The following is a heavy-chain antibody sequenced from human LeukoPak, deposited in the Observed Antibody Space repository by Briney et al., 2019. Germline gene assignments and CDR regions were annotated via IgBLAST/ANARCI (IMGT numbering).Heavy chain of an antibody. CDR1: GYTFSDFY. Sequence: ASVKVSCKPSGYTFSDFYIHWVRQAPGQGLEWMGRINPNTGGTTYAQKFQGWVTMTRDTSISTAHMELSRLTSDDTAVYYCVRDHRAQSGYPFPYYFDYWGQGTLVTVSS. D-gene: IGHD5-12*01. J-gene: IGHJ4*02. V-gene: IGHV1-2*04. CDR2: INPNTGGT. CDR3: VRDHRAQSGYPFPYYFDY.